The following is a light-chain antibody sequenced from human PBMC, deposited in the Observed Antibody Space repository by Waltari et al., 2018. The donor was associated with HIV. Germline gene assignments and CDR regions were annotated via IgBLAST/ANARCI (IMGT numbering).Light chain of an antibody. Sequence: QSALTQPASVSGSPGQSITISCTGTSSDVGGYNYVSWHQQHPGKAPKRMIYEVSNRPSGVSNRFSGSKSGNTASLTISGLQAEDEADYYCSSYTSSSTRVFGGGTKLTVL. CDR3: SSYTSSSTRV. V-gene: IGLV2-14*01. CDR2: EVS. CDR1: SSDVGGYNY. J-gene: IGLJ3*02.